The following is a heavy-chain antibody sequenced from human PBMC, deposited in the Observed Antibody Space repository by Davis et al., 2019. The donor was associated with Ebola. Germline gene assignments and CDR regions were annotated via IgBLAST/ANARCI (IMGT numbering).Heavy chain of an antibody. CDR1: GFTFSSYG. CDR3: AKSLTAGTSGWFDP. CDR2: ISYDGSNK. V-gene: IGHV3-30*18. Sequence: GESLKISCAASGFTFSSYGMHWVRQAPGKGLEWVAVISYDGSNKYYADSVKGRFTISRDNSKNTLYLQMNSLRAEDTAVYYCAKSLTAGTSGWFDPWGQGTLVTVSS. D-gene: IGHD6-13*01. J-gene: IGHJ5*02.